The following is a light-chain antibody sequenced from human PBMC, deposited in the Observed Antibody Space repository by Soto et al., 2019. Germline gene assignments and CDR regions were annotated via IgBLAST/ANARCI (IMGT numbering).Light chain of an antibody. CDR2: YAS. J-gene: IGKJ3*01. CDR1: ESVHRY. Sequence: EVVMTQSPATLSVSPGERVTLSSRASESVHRYLAWYHQKPGQGPSLLIYYASTRATGVPDRFTGSGSGTEFTLTISSLQSEDFGVYHCQHYSNWPPTFGPGTKVEIK. CDR3: QHYSNWPPT. V-gene: IGKV3-15*01.